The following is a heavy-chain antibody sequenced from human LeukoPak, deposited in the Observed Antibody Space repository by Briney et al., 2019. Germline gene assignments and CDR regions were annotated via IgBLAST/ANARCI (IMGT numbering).Heavy chain of an antibody. CDR1: GFTFSNYA. CDR2: ISYDGSNK. J-gene: IGHJ4*02. D-gene: IGHD6-13*01. V-gene: IGHV3-30-3*01. CDR3: ARGWYGGY. Sequence: GGSLRLSCAASGFTFSNYAMHWVRQAPGKGLEWVAVISYDGSNKYYADSVKGRFTISRDNAKNSLYLQMNSLRAEDTAVYYCARGWYGGYWGQGTLVTVSS.